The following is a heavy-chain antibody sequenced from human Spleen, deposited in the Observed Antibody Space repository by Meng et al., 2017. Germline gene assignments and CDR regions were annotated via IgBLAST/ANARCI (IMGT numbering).Heavy chain of an antibody. J-gene: IGHJ2*01. Sequence: QVRSPGPALVKLPGTLSLTCTVPGGSISRSCYHWCWLRQPPGKGLEWNGEIKHSGSTNYNPPLESRATISVDTSQNNLSLKLSSVTAADTAVYYCARGLYYGSGSWYFDLWGRGTLVTVSS. CDR1: GGSISRSCYH. V-gene: IGHV4-39*02. D-gene: IGHD3-10*01. CDR3: ARGLYYGSGSWYFDL. CDR2: IKHSGST.